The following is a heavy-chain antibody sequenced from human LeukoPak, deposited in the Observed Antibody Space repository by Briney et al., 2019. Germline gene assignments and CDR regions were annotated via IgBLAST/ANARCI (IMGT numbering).Heavy chain of an antibody. CDR2: IKQGESER. Sequence: PGGSLRLSCAASGFTFSDYYMSWIRQAPGKGLEWVASIKQGESERYYVDSVNGRFTISRDNAKNSLYLQMNSLRAEDTAVYYCARGDNSAFDIWGQGTMVTVSS. CDR1: GFTFSDYY. D-gene: IGHD3-22*01. J-gene: IGHJ3*02. V-gene: IGHV3-7*04. CDR3: ARGDNSAFDI.